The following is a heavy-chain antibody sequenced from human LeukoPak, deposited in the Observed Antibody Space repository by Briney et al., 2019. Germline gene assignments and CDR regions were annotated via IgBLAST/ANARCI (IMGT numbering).Heavy chain of an antibody. CDR2: INHSGST. D-gene: IGHD6-13*01. Sequence: SETLSLTCTVSGASISTSSYYWSWIRQPPGKGLEWIGEINHSGSTNYNPSLKSRVTISVDTSKNQFSLKLSSVTAADTAVYYCARGRGGSSWPLYYYGMDVWGQGTTVTVSS. CDR3: ARGRGGSSWPLYYYGMDV. CDR1: GASISTSSYY. J-gene: IGHJ6*02. V-gene: IGHV4-39*07.